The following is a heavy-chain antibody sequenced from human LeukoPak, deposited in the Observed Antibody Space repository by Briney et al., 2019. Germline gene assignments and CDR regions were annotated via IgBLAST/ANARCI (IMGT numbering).Heavy chain of an antibody. V-gene: IGHV3-23*01. CDR3: MTLFGFAYGVDF. J-gene: IGHJ4*02. D-gene: IGHD3-10*01. Sequence: GGSLRLSCVASGFGFSAYAMSWVRQAPGKGLEWVSAISGGGETAYYADSVKGRFTISRDNSKNTLYLQMNSLKTEDTALYYCMTLFGFAYGVDFWGQGTLVTVSS. CDR2: ISGGGETA. CDR1: GFGFSAYA.